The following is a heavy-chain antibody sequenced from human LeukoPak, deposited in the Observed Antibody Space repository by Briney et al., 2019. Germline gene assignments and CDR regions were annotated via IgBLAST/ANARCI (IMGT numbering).Heavy chain of an antibody. V-gene: IGHV4-4*07. J-gene: IGHJ3*02. CDR3: ARDRLQYRGWDAFDI. D-gene: IGHD4-11*01. Sequence: KPSETLSLTCTVCGGSINRYDSSWTRHPAGKGLECGGHTFTSGSTNHNPSLESRVTISVDTSKNQFSLKLSSVTDADTAVYYCARDRLQYRGWDAFDIWGQGTMDTVSS. CDR1: GGSINRYD. CDR2: TFTSGST.